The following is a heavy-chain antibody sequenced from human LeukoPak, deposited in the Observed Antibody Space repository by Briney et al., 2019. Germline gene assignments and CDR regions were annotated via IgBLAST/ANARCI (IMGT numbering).Heavy chain of an antibody. CDR2: ISSSGSTI. V-gene: IGHV3-11*01. CDR1: GFTFSDYY. Sequence: GGSLRLSCAASGFTFSDYYMTWIRQAPGKGLEWVSYISSSGSTIYYADSVKGRFTISRDNAKNSLYLQMNSLRAEDTALYYCASLLWFGDNDAFDIWGQGTMVTVSS. D-gene: IGHD3-10*01. J-gene: IGHJ3*02. CDR3: ASLLWFGDNDAFDI.